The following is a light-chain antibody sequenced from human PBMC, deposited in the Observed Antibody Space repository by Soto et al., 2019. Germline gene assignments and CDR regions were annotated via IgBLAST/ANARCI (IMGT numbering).Light chain of an antibody. CDR1: QTISTW. V-gene: IGKV1-5*03. J-gene: IGKJ1*01. CDR2: KAS. Sequence: DIQMTQSPSTLSASVGYRVTITCRASQTISTWLAWYQQKPGRAPKLLIYKASSLESGVPSRFSGSGYGTEFTLTISSLQPDDFATYYCQQYNSYWTFGQGTKVDIK. CDR3: QQYNSYWT.